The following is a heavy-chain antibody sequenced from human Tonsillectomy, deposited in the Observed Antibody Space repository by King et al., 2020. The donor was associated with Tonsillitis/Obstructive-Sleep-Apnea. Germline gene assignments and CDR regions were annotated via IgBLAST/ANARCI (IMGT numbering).Heavy chain of an antibody. CDR1: GFTFSSYA. CDR3: ARDYYDFWSGYLGYYYYYYMDV. J-gene: IGHJ6*03. V-gene: IGHV3-30*04. Sequence: VQLVESGGGVVQPGRSLRLSCAASGFTFSSYAMHWVRQAPGKGLEWAAVISYDGSNKYYADSVKGRFTISRDNSKNTLYLQMNSLRAEDTAVYYCARDYYDFWSGYLGYYYYYYMDVWGKGTTVTVSS. CDR2: ISYDGSNK. D-gene: IGHD3-3*01.